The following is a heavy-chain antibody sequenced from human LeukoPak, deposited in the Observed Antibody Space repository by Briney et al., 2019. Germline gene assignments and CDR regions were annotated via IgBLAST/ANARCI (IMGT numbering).Heavy chain of an antibody. J-gene: IGHJ5*02. D-gene: IGHD6-13*01. CDR2: INPNSGGT. CDR3: ARDLRGVKRSSNWFDP. Sequence: ASVKVSCKASGYTFIGYYMHWVRQAPGQGLEWMGRINPNSGGTNYAQKFQGRVTMTRDTSISTAYMELSRLRSEDTAVYYCARDLRGVKRSSNWFDPWGQGTLVTVSS. CDR1: GYTFIGYY. V-gene: IGHV1-2*06.